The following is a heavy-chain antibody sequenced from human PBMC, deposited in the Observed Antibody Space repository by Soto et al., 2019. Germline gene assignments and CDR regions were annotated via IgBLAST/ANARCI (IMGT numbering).Heavy chain of an antibody. CDR2: IFYSGIT. J-gene: IGHJ5*02. D-gene: IGHD3-16*01. Sequence: ETLSLTCTVSGGSISSYYWSWIRQPPGQGLEWIGYIFYSGITNYNPSLKSRVTISVDTSKNQFSLKLSSVTAADTAVYYCARGGAPYNWFDPWGQGTLVTVSS. CDR3: ARGGAPYNWFDP. CDR1: GGSISSYY. V-gene: IGHV4-59*01.